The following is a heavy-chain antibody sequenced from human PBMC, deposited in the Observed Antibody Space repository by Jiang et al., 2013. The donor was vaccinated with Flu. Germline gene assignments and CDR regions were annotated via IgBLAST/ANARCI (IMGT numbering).Heavy chain of an antibody. D-gene: IGHD5-24*01. CDR3: ARHTMKMTDD. Sequence: GLVKPSETVSLACNVSGVPTSLYYWTWLRQPPGKTLEWVGYIYYTGASYYNPSLGGRASMSIDTPKNQFSLRLTSVTGADTAVYYCARHTMKMTDDWGPGILVTVAA. CDR1: GVPTSLYY. J-gene: IGHJ4*02. CDR2: IYYTGAS. V-gene: IGHV4-59*08.